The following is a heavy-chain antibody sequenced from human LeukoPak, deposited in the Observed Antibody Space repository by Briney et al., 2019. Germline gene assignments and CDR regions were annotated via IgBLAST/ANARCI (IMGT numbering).Heavy chain of an antibody. CDR3: ARNYNYGRYFFDS. J-gene: IGHJ4*02. V-gene: IGHV3-74*01. CDR1: GFTFSSYW. Sequence: PGGSLRLSCAASGFTFSSYWMHWVRQAPGKGLVWVSRINSDGSSTSYADSVKGRFTISRDNAKNTLFLQMNTLRAEDTAVYYCARNYNYGRYFFDSWGQGILVTVSS. D-gene: IGHD3-10*01. CDR2: INSDGSST.